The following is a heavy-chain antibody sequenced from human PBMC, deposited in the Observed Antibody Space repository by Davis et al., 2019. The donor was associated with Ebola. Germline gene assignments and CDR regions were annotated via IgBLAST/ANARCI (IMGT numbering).Heavy chain of an antibody. Sequence: GGSLRLSCAASGFTFSGSAMHWVRQASGKGLEWVGRIRSKANSYATAYAASVKGRFTISRDDSKNTAYLQMNSLKTDDTAVYYCARGCRATVLMGEWYFDLWGRGTLVTVSS. D-gene: IGHD4-23*01. CDR3: ARGCRATVLMGEWYFDL. CDR2: IRSKANSYAT. CDR1: GFTFSGSA. V-gene: IGHV3-73*01. J-gene: IGHJ2*01.